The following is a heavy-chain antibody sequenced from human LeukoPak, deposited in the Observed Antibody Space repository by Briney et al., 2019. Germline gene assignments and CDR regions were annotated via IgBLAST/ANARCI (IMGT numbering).Heavy chain of an antibody. D-gene: IGHD5-12*01. V-gene: IGHV3-7*04. CDR1: GFTFSYYW. J-gene: IGHJ4*02. CDR3: AKDSYGGYNDFGIDS. CDR2: IKEDGSEK. Sequence: GVLRLSCAASGFTFSYYWMSWVRQAPGKGLEWVANIKEDGSEKYYVDSVKGRFTISRDNSKNTVYLQMDSLRPEDTAIYYCAKDSYGGYNDFGIDSWGQGTLVSVSS.